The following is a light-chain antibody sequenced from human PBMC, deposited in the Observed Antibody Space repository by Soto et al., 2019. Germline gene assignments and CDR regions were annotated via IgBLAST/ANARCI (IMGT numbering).Light chain of an antibody. CDR3: AAWDDRLDVYV. J-gene: IGLJ1*01. CDR2: STS. CDR1: SSNIGSNT. Sequence: QSVLSHPRSACWTPGHKVAISCSGSSSNIGSNTVTWYQQLPGTAPKLLIYSTSQRSSGVPGRFSGSKSGASASLSISGLQSEDEADYYCAAWDDRLDVYVFGTGTKVTVL. V-gene: IGLV1-44*01.